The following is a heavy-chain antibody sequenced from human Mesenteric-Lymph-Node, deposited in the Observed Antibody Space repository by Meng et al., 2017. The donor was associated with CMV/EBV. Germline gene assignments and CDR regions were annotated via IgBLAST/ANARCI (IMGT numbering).Heavy chain of an antibody. Sequence: SCAASGFAFGAYTMNWVRQAPGKGLEWISSISSSSNSIYYADSVRGRFTISRDNVKKSLYLQMNSLTAEDTAMYFCASLPVYSGSMIVDYWGQGTLVTVSS. J-gene: IGHJ4*02. CDR1: GFAFGAYT. CDR3: ASLPVYSGSMIVDY. V-gene: IGHV3-21*01. D-gene: IGHD6-19*01. CDR2: ISSSSNSI.